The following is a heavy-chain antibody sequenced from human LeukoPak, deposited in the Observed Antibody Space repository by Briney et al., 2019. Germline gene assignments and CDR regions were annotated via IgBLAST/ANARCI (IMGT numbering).Heavy chain of an antibody. V-gene: IGHV4-59*01. CDR2: IYYSGST. D-gene: IGHD1-7*01. CDR3: AREVPGTESIDDAFDI. Sequence: SGTLSLTCTVSGGSISSYYWSWIRQPPGKGLEWIGYIYYSGSTNYNPSLKSRVTISVDTSKNQFSLKLSSVTAADTAVYYCAREVPGTESIDDAFDIWGQGTMVTVSS. CDR1: GGSISSYY. J-gene: IGHJ3*02.